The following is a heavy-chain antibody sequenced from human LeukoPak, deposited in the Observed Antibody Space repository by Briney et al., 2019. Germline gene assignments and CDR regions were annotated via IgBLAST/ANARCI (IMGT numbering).Heavy chain of an antibody. D-gene: IGHD3-10*01. V-gene: IGHV1-3*01. J-gene: IGHJ4*02. CDR2: INAGNGNT. CDR3: ARGGFDYYGTGRAFDV. Sequence: ASVKVSCKASGYTFTSYAMHWVRQAPGQRLEWMGWINAGNGNTKYSQKFQGRVTITRDTSASTAYMELSSLRSDDTAVYYCARGGFDYYGTGRAFDVWGQGTLVTVSS. CDR1: GYTFTSYA.